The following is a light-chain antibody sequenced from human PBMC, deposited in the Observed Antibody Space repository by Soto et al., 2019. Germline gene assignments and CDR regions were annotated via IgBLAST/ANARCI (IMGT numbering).Light chain of an antibody. J-gene: IGKJ4*01. CDR3: QQLNSYPRALT. V-gene: IGKV1-9*01. CDR2: AAS. Sequence: DIQLTQSPSFLSASVGDRVTITCRASQGISNYLAWYQQKPGKAPKLLIYAASTLQSGVPSRFSGSGSGTEFTLTISSLQPEDSATYYCQQLNSYPRALTFGGGTRWIS. CDR1: QGISNY.